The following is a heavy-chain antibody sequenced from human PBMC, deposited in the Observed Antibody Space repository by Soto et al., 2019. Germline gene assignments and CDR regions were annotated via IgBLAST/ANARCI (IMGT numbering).Heavy chain of an antibody. D-gene: IGHD3-10*01. CDR2: IYYDGRS. V-gene: IGHV4-31*03. J-gene: IGHJ6*02. CDR1: GDSISRNGYF. CDR3: ARGTMLRGPGYYYAMDV. Sequence: SETLSLTCSVSGDSISRNGYFWTWIRQHPGKGLEWIGYIYYDGRSYYTPSLKSRVIISVDTSKNQFSLNLTAVAAADTAVYYCARGTMLRGPGYYYAMDVWGQGTTVTVSS.